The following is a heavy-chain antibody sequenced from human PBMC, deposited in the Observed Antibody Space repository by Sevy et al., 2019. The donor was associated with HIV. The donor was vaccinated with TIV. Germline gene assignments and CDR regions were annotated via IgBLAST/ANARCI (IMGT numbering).Heavy chain of an antibody. CDR2: ISHDEIVR. V-gene: IGHV3-30*04. CDR1: GFTISNYA. D-gene: IGHD3-16*01. J-gene: IGHJ4*02. CDR3: ARDLPHLLPWELSRGSDS. Sequence: GGSLRLSCTASGFTISNYAVHWVRQAPGKGLEWVALISHDEIVREYADSVKGRFTISRDNSKNTVYLQMNSLRADDTAVYYCARDLPHLLPWELSRGSDSWGQGTLVTVSS.